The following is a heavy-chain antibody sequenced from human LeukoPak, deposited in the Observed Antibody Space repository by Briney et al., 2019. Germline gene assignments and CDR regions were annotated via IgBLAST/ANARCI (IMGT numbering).Heavy chain of an antibody. V-gene: IGHV4-59*01. CDR1: GFTFSSYW. CDR3: ARVYGEYYRAFDI. J-gene: IGHJ3*02. CDR2: IYYSGST. Sequence: GSLRLSCAASGFTFSSYWMSWVRQVPGKGLEWIGYIYYSGSTNSNPSLKSRVTILVDTSENQFSLKLSSVTAADTAMYYCARVYGEYYRAFDIWGQGIMVTVSS. D-gene: IGHD4-17*01.